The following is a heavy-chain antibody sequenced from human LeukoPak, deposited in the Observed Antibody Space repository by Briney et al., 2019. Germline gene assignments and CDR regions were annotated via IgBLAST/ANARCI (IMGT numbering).Heavy chain of an antibody. CDR3: AREXXDIXTGYYXXXXXDL. D-gene: IGHD3-9*01. J-gene: IGHJ2*01. CDR2: ISPNSGGT. V-gene: IGHV1-2*02. CDR1: GYTFTGYY. Sequence: XXSXXAXGYTFTGYYMHWVRQAPGQGLEWMGWISPNSGGTNYAQKYQGRVTMTRDTSISTAYMELSRLRADDTAVYYCAREXXDIXTGYYXXXXXDLWGRXTLVTVSS.